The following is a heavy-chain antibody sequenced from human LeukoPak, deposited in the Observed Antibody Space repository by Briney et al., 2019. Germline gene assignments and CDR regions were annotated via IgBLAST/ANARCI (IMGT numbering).Heavy chain of an antibody. CDR1: GYTFTSYW. CDR2: IYAGDFDT. J-gene: IGHJ4*02. D-gene: IGHD6-13*01. CDR3: ARRYASSDWYYFDY. Sequence: GESLEISGKGSGYTFTSYWFAWVRQMPGKGLEWMGIIYAGDFDTRYSPSFQGQVTISADKSINTAYLQWSNLEASDTAMYYCARRYASSDWYYFDYWAEGTLVTVSS. V-gene: IGHV5-51*01.